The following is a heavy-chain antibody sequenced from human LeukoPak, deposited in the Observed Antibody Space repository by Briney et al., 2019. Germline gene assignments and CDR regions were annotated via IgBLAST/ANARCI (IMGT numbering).Heavy chain of an antibody. Sequence: GGSLRLSCAASGVTLSTYAMSWARQAPGRGLEWVSGISSSGSGGNTYYADSVEGRFTISRDNAKNSLYLQMNSLRDEDTAVYYCAREFVPYYGMDVWGQGTTVTVSS. CDR1: GVTLSTYA. V-gene: IGHV3-23*01. D-gene: IGHD3-16*01. CDR3: AREFVPYYGMDV. CDR2: ISSSGSGGNT. J-gene: IGHJ6*02.